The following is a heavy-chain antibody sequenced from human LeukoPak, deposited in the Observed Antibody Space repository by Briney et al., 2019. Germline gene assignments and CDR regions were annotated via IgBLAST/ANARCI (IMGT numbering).Heavy chain of an antibody. CDR1: GYTFTSHD. V-gene: IGHV1-8*01. D-gene: IGHD7-27*01. CDR3: VRTPPNWGFDY. J-gene: IGHJ4*02. CDR2: MSPNSGDT. Sequence: ASVNVSCKASGYTFTSHDINWVRQATGQGLEWMGWMSPNSGDTGYAQKFQGRVTMTSDSSISTAYMELSSLRSEDTAIYYCVRTPPNWGFDYWGQGSLVTVSS.